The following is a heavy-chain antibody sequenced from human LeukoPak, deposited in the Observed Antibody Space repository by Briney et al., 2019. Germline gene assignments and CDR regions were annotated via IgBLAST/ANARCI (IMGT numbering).Heavy chain of an antibody. D-gene: IGHD2-21*02. V-gene: IGHV4-59*01. CDR1: GDFITAYY. CDR3: ASNTVTVFDY. J-gene: IGHJ4*02. Sequence: SETLSLTCTVSGDFITAYYWSWIRQPPGKGLEWIGYVYYSGSTEYNPSLRSRVTISLEMSKHQFSLDLTSVTAADTAVYYCASNTVTVFDYWGQGALVTVSS. CDR2: VYYSGST.